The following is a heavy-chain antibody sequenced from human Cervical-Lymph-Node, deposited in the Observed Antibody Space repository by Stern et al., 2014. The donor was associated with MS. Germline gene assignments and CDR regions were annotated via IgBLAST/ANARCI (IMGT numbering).Heavy chain of an antibody. CDR1: GYTFTSYY. D-gene: IGHD3-3*01. V-gene: IGHV1-46*03. CDR2: INPSGGST. CDR3: ARDWPYYDFWSGYYNDPNWFDP. Sequence: VQLVESGAEVKKPGASVKVSCKASGYTFTSYYMHWVRQAPGQGLEWMGIINPSGGSTSYAQKFQGRVTMTRDTSTSTVYMELSSLRSEDTAVYYCARDWPYYDFWSGYYNDPNWFDPWGQGTLVTVSS. J-gene: IGHJ5*02.